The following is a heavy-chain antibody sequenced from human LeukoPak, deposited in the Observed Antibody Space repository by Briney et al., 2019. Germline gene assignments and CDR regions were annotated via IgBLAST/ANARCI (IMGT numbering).Heavy chain of an antibody. V-gene: IGHV4-59*08. Sequence: SETLSLTCTVSGGSISSYYWSWIRQSPGKGLEWIEYISYSGSTNYNPSLKSRVTISVDTSKNQFSLKLSSVAAADTAVYYCARPYTSGWYGVFDIWGQGTMVTVSS. CDR1: GGSISSYY. CDR2: ISYSGST. D-gene: IGHD6-19*01. J-gene: IGHJ3*02. CDR3: ARPYTSGWYGVFDI.